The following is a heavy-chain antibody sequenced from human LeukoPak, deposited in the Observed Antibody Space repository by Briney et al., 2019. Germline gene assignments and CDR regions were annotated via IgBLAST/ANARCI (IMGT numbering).Heavy chain of an antibody. CDR3: AKPISGGLAVTADWFHP. CDR1: GFSFSAYA. D-gene: IGHD6-19*01. J-gene: IGHJ5*01. Sequence: GRSLRLSCTASGFSFSAYAMSWLRQPPGKGLEWVSTITANSGTTSYAASVRGRFTISRDNSKNTLYLQLNTLRADDTATYYCAKPISGGLAVTADWFHPWGQGTLVVVSS. V-gene: IGHV3-23*01. CDR2: ITANSGTT.